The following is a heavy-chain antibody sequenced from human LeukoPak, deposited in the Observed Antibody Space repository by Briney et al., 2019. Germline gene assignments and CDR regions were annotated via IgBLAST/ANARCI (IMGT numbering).Heavy chain of an antibody. CDR2: IYHSGST. D-gene: IGHD6-13*01. V-gene: IGHV4-38-2*01. CDR3: ARAFHSSWYPNWFDP. J-gene: IGHJ5*02. Sequence: SETLSLTCAVSGYSISSGYYWGWIRQPPGKGLECIGSIYHSGSTYYNPPLKSRVTISVDTSKNQFSLKLRSVTAADTAVYYCARAFHSSWYPNWFDPWGQGILVTVSS. CDR1: GYSISSGYY.